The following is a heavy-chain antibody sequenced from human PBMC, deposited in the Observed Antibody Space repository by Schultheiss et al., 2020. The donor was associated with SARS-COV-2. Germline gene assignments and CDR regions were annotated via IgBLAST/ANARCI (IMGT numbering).Heavy chain of an antibody. CDR2: IYYSGST. V-gene: IGHV4-59*12. J-gene: IGHJ6*03. CDR1: GGSISSYY. CDR3: ARDRFQSDGIYYYYYMDV. D-gene: IGHD3-10*01. Sequence: SETLSLTCTVSGGSISSYYWSWIRQPPGKGLEWIGYIYYSGSTNYNPSLKSRVTISVDTSKNQFSLKLNSVTAADTAVYYCARDRFQSDGIYYYYYMDVWGKGTTVTVSS.